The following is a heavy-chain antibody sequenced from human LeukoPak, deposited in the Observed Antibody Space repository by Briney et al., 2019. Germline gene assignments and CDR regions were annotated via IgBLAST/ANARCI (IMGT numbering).Heavy chain of an antibody. Sequence: ASVKVSCKASGYTFTSYDINWVRQATGQGLEWMGWMNPNSGNTGYAQKFQGRVTMTRNTSISTAYMELSSLRSEDTAVYYCARDLRHPGTDSFDYWGQGTLVTVSS. J-gene: IGHJ4*02. D-gene: IGHD1-14*01. CDR2: MNPNSGNT. CDR3: ARDLRHPGTDSFDY. V-gene: IGHV1-8*01. CDR1: GYTFTSYD.